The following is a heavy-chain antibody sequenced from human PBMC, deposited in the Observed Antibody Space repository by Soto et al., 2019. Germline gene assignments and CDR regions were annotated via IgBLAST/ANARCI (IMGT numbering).Heavy chain of an antibody. J-gene: IGHJ6*03. CDR3: ARGNGRSPSYYYYYYMDV. Sequence: TSETLSLTCAVYGGSFSGYYWSWIRQPPGKGLEWIGEINHSGSTNYNPSLKSRVTISVDTSKNQFSLKLSSVTAADTAVYYCARGNGRSPSYYYYYYMDVWGKGTTVTSP. CDR2: INHSGST. D-gene: IGHD1-1*01. CDR1: GGSFSGYY. V-gene: IGHV4-34*01.